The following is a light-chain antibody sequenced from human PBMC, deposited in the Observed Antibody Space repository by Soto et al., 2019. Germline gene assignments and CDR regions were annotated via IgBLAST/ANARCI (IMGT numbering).Light chain of an antibody. Sequence: AIQLTQSPSSLSASVGDRVTITCRASQAISSALAWYQQKPGKPPKLLISDASSLENGVPSRFSGSGSGTHFTLTISRLQPEDFATYYCQSFITYLLTFGGGTRVEIK. V-gene: IGKV1-13*02. J-gene: IGKJ4*01. CDR2: DAS. CDR3: QSFITYLLT. CDR1: QAISSA.